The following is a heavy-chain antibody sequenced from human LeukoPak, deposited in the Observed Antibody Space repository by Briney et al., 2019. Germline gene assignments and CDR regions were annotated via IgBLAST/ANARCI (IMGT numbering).Heavy chain of an antibody. CDR1: GGSISSGGYY. D-gene: IGHD3-10*01. CDR3: ARVNKGITMVRGVIDY. Sequence: PSETLSLTCTVSGGSISSGGYYWSWIRQHPGKGLEWIGYIYYSGSTYYNPSLKSRVTISVDTSKNQFSLKLSSVTAADTAVYYCARVNKGITMVRGVIDYWGQGTLVTVSS. V-gene: IGHV4-31*03. J-gene: IGHJ4*02. CDR2: IYYSGST.